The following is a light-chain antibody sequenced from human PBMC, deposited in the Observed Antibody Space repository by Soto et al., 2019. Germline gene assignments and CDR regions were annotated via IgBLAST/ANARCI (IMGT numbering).Light chain of an antibody. Sequence: IQMTQSPSSLSASVGDRFTITCRASQTISSWLAWYQQKPGKAPKLLIYEASTLHSGVPSRFSGSGSGTEFTLVISRLQPDDLATYYCQQYSSYSPYTFGQGTKVDIK. J-gene: IGKJ2*01. CDR3: QQYSSYSPYT. V-gene: IGKV1-5*03. CDR1: QTISSW. CDR2: EAS.